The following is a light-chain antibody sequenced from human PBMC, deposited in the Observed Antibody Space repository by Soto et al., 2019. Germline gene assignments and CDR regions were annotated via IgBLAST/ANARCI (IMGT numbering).Light chain of an antibody. CDR3: QQYGTSGT. CDR1: QSVSNNY. V-gene: IGKV3-20*01. CDR2: GAS. J-gene: IGKJ1*01. Sequence: EILLTQSPGTLSRSPGERATLSCRASQSVSNNYLAWYQQQPRHAPRLLIYGASNRATGIPDSLSGSASGTDFPLTISRLQPEDFAVYYCQQYGTSGTFGQGTKVDI.